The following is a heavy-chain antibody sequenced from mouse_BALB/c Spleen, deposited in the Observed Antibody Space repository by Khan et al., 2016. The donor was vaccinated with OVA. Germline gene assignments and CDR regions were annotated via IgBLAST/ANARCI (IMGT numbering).Heavy chain of an antibody. Sequence: QVRLQQSGAELVKPGASVKLSCKTSGYTFTSYWIQWVKQRPGQGLGWIGQIFPGTGTTYYNENFKGKATLTVDTSSNTAYMQFSSLTSEDSAVYLCARGYFGNYEFAYWGQGTLVTVSP. CDR1: GYTFTSYW. CDR2: IFPGTGTT. J-gene: IGHJ3*01. CDR3: ARGYFGNYEFAY. V-gene: IGHV1S132*01. D-gene: IGHD2-1*01.